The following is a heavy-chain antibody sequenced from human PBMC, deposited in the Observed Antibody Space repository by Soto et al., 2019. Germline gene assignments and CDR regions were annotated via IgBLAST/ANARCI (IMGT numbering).Heavy chain of an antibody. CDR1: GFTFSSYA. J-gene: IGHJ6*02. V-gene: IGHV3-23*01. D-gene: IGHD6-6*01. CDR2: ISGSGGST. CDR3: AKGGPMGSSSYYYYGMDV. Sequence: QPGGSLRLSCAASGFTFSSYAMSWVRQAPGKGLEWVSAISGSGGSTYYADSVKGRFTISRDNSKNTLYLQMNSLRAEDTAVYYCAKGGPMGSSSYYYYGMDVWGQGTTVTVSS.